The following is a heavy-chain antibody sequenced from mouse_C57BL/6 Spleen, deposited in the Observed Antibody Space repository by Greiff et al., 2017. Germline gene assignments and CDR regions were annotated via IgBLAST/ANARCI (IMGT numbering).Heavy chain of an antibody. V-gene: IGHV1-26*01. Sequence: EVQLQQSGPELVKPGASVKISCKASGYTFTDYYMNWVKQSHGKSLEWIGDINPNNGGTSYNQKFKGKATLTVDKSSSTAYMELRSLTSEDSAVYCCANYGSSLYYFDYWGQGTTLTVSS. CDR1: GYTFTDYY. J-gene: IGHJ2*01. D-gene: IGHD1-1*01. CDR3: ANYGSSLYYFDY. CDR2: INPNNGGT.